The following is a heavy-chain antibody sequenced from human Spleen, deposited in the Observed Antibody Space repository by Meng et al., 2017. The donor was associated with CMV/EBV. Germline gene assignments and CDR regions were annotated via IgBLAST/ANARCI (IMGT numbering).Heavy chain of an antibody. Sequence: GGSLRLSCAASGFTFSTFPMNWVRQAPGRGLEWVSSISSSSDSKYYRDSLKGRFTISRDNATNALYLHLSSLRAEDTAVYYCARGEQLHWGQGTLVTVSS. D-gene: IGHD6-6*01. CDR3: ARGEQLH. V-gene: IGHV3-21*01. CDR1: GFTFSTFP. J-gene: IGHJ4*02. CDR2: ISSSSDSK.